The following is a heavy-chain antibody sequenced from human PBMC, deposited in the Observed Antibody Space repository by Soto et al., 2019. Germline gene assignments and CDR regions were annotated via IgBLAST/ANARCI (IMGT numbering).Heavy chain of an antibody. J-gene: IGHJ4*02. CDR3: ARDKRDLRFLEWSYYFDY. D-gene: IGHD3-3*01. Sequence: TGGSMRLSSAAAGFKFGSCAVHWVSQAPGKGLEWVALISYDGSNKYYADSVKGRFTISRDNSKNTLYLQMNSLRAEDTAVYYCARDKRDLRFLEWSYYFDYWGQGTLVTVSS. V-gene: IGHV3-30-3*01. CDR2: ISYDGSNK. CDR1: GFKFGSCA.